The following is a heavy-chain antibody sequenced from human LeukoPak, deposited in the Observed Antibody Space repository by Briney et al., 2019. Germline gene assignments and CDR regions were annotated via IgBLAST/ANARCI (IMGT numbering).Heavy chain of an antibody. D-gene: IGHD6-19*01. Sequence: GASVKVSCKASGYTFTGYYMHWVRQAPGQGLEWMGWIDPNSGGTNYAQKFQGRVTMTRDTSISTAYMELSRLRSDDTAVYYCASSYSSGWFDLYYWGQGTLVTVSS. CDR3: ASSYSSGWFDLYY. CDR2: IDPNSGGT. CDR1: GYTFTGYY. V-gene: IGHV1-2*02. J-gene: IGHJ4*02.